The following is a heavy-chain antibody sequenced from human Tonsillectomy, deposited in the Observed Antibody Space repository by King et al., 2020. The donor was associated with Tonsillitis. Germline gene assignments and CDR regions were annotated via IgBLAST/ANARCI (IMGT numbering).Heavy chain of an antibody. V-gene: IGHV3-15*07. CDR1: GFTFTDAY. CDR2: IKSNTDVGTT. Sequence: VQLVESGGGLVKPGGSLRLSCAASGFTFTDAYMNWVRQAPGKGLEWVGRIKSNTDVGTTEYAAPVKRRFSISRDDSKSTLYLQMNSLKIEDTAFYYCQSGSIWGIHYWGQGALVTVSS. J-gene: IGHJ4*02. CDR3: QSGSIWGIHY. D-gene: IGHD3-16*01.